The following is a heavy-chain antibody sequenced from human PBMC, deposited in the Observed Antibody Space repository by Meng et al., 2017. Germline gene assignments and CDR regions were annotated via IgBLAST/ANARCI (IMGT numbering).Heavy chain of an antibody. Sequence: QGRLVPSGAKVKKPGSSVKVSCKASGGTFSSYAISWVRQAPGQGLEWMGGIIPIFGTANYAQKFQGRVTITADESTSTAYMELSSLRSEDTAVYYCARDDYSNYLPFDYWGQGTLVTVSS. J-gene: IGHJ4*02. CDR1: GGTFSSYA. CDR3: ARDDYSNYLPFDY. CDR2: IIPIFGTA. V-gene: IGHV1-69*01. D-gene: IGHD4-11*01.